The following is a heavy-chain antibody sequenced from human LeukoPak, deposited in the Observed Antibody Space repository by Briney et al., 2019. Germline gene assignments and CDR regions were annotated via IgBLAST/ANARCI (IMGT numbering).Heavy chain of an antibody. CDR3: ARGPDSSSWSNSYYFDY. Sequence: SVKVSCKASGGTFSSYAISWVRQAPGQGLEWMGGIIPIFGTANYAQKFQGRVTITADKSTSTAYMELSSLRSEDTAVYYCARGPDSSSWSNSYYFDYWGQGTLVAVSS. CDR1: GGTFSSYA. D-gene: IGHD6-13*01. V-gene: IGHV1-69*06. CDR2: IIPIFGTA. J-gene: IGHJ4*02.